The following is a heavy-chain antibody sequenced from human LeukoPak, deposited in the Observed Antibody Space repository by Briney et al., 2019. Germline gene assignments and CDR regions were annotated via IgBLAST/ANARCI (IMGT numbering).Heavy chain of an antibody. V-gene: IGHV3-23*01. Sequence: GGSLRLSCAASGFTFSNYAMGWVRQAPGKGLEWVSGITGTGPGSGASTYYADSVKGRFTISRDNSRNTLYLQMNSLRAEDTAIYYCATHTPYWNLDLWGRGTLVTVSS. D-gene: IGHD2-15*01. J-gene: IGHJ2*01. CDR1: GFTFSNYA. CDR2: ITGTGPGSGAST. CDR3: ATHTPYWNLDL.